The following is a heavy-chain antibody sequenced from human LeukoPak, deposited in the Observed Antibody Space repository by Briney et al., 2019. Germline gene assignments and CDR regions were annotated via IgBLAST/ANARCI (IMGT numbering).Heavy chain of an antibody. CDR1: GYTFTSYG. CDR3: CRLSDP. CDR2: IIPIFGTA. J-gene: IGHJ5*02. D-gene: IGHD2-15*01. Sequence: SVKVSCKASGYTFTSYGISWVRQAPGQGLEWMGGIIPIFGTANYAQKFQGRVTITADESTSTAYMGLSSLRSEDTAVYYCCRLSDPWGQGTLVTVSS. V-gene: IGHV1-69*13.